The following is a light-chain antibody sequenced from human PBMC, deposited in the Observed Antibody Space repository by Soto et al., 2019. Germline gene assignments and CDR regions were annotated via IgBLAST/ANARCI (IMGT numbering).Light chain of an antibody. V-gene: IGLV1-44*01. CDR3: AAWDDSLNGYV. Sequence: QSVLTQPPSASGTPGQRVTISCSGSSSNIGSNPVNWYQQLPGTAPKLLVYSNNQRPSGVPDRFSVSKSGTSASPAISGLQSEDEADYYCAAWDDSLNGYVFGTGTKLTVL. J-gene: IGLJ1*01. CDR1: SSNIGSNP. CDR2: SNN.